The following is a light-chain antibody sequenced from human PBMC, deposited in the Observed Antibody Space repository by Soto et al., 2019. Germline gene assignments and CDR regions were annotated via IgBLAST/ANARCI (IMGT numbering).Light chain of an antibody. J-gene: IGLJ1*01. V-gene: IGLV2-14*01. CDR2: DVS. CDR1: SSDVGGYNY. Sequence: QSVLTQPASVSGSPGQSITISCTGPSSDVGGYNYVSWYQQHPGKAPKLMIYDVSNRPSGVSNRFSGSKSGNTASLTISGLQAEDEADYYCSSYTSSRDVFGTGTKLTVL. CDR3: SSYTSSRDV.